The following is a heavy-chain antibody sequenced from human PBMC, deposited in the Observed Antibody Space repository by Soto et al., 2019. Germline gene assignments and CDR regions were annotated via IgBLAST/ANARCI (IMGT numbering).Heavy chain of an antibody. CDR1: GFTFSSYS. CDR3: ARRQGRGLGDLELYYYYYGMDV. D-gene: IGHD2-21*02. V-gene: IGHV3-48*02. Sequence: GGSLRLSCAASGFTFSSYSMNWVRQAPGKGLEWVSYISSSSSTIYYADSVKGRFTISRDNAKNSLYLQMNSLRDEDTAVYYCARRQGRGLGDLELYYYYYGMDVWGQGTTVTVSS. CDR2: ISSSSSTI. J-gene: IGHJ6*02.